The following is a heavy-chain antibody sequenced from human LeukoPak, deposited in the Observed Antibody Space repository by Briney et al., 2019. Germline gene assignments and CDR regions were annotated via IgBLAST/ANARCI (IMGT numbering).Heavy chain of an antibody. V-gene: IGHV1-46*02. Sequence: ASVKVSFKASGYTFNAYGISWVRQAPGQGLGWVGIMNPSGGSTSYAQKFQGRVTMTRDMSTSTVYMEPSSVRSEDTAVYYCAREKAGGGNALDYWGRGTLVTVSS. CDR2: MNPSGGST. J-gene: IGHJ4*02. CDR1: GYTFNAYG. D-gene: IGHD4-23*01. CDR3: AREKAGGGNALDY.